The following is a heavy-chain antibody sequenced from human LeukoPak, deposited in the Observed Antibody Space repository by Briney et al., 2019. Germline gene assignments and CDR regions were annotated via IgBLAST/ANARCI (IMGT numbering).Heavy chain of an antibody. CDR3: ARDVGAFDI. CDR2: IRSGSGYI. V-gene: IGHV3-21*01. Sequence: SGGSLRLSCAASGFTFSTYSMNWVRQAPGKGLEWVSTIRSGSGYIYYADSGKGRFTISRDDATKSLYLQMNSLRAEDTAIYYCARDVGAFDIWGRGKMVTVSS. J-gene: IGHJ3*02. CDR1: GFTFSTYS.